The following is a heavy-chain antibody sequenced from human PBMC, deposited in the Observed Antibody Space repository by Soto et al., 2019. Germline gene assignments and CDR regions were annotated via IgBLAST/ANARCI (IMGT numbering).Heavy chain of an antibody. V-gene: IGHV3-21*01. Sequence: GGSLRLSCAASGFTFSSYSMNWVRQAPGKGLEWVSSISSSSSYIYYADSVKGRFTISRDSAKNSLYLQMNSLRAEDTAVYYCASHLYCSGGSCHDYWGQGTLVTVSS. D-gene: IGHD2-15*01. CDR3: ASHLYCSGGSCHDY. J-gene: IGHJ4*02. CDR2: ISSSSSYI. CDR1: GFTFSSYS.